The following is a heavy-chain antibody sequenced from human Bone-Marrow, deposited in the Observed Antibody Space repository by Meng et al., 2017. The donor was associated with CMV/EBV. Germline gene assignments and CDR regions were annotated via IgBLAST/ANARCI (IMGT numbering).Heavy chain of an antibody. Sequence: GESLKISCKASGYTFTGYYMHWVRQAPGQGLEWMGWINPNSGGTNYAQKFQGRVTMTRDTSISTAYMELSRLRSDDTAVYYCARGGVSGCSSTSCYTGWFDPWGQGTLVTVSS. CDR3: ARGGVSGCSSTSCYTGWFDP. D-gene: IGHD2-2*02. V-gene: IGHV1-2*02. CDR1: GYTFTGYY. J-gene: IGHJ5*02. CDR2: INPNSGGT.